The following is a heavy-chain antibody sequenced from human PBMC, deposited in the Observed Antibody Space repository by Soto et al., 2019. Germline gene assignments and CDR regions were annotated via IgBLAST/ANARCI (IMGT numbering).Heavy chain of an antibody. V-gene: IGHV1-18*01. D-gene: IGHD6-19*01. CDR2: ISAYNGNT. CDR3: ARDFYGYSSGWYFDY. J-gene: IGHJ4*02. Sequence: ASVKVSCKASGYTFTSYGISWVRQAPGQGLEWMGWISAYNGNTNYAQKLQGRVTMTTDTSTSTAYMELRSLRSDDTAVYYCARDFYGYSSGWYFDYWGQGTPVTVSS. CDR1: GYTFTSYG.